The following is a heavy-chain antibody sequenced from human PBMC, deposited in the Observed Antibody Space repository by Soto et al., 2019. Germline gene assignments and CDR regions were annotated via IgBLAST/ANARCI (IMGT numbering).Heavy chain of an antibody. D-gene: IGHD3-22*01. J-gene: IGHJ4*02. CDR1: GGTFSSYA. CDR2: IIPIFGTA. Sequence: QVQLVQSGAEVKKPGSSVKVSCKASGGTFSSYAISWVRQAPGQGLEWMGGIIPIFGTANYAQKFQGRVTITADESTSTAYLELSSLRSEDTAVYDCARGIQYYDRSGYGDYWGQGTLVTVSS. V-gene: IGHV1-69*12. CDR3: ARGIQYYDRSGYGDY.